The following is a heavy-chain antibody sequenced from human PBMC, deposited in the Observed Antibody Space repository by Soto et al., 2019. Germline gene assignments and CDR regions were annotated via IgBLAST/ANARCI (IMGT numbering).Heavy chain of an antibody. Sequence: SETLSLTCAVYGGSFSGYYWSWIRQPPGKGLEWIGEINHSGSTNYNPSLKSRVTISVDTSKNQFSLKLSSVTAADTAVYYCARVYGDYVPFDYWGQGTLVTVSS. J-gene: IGHJ4*02. CDR3: ARVYGDYVPFDY. D-gene: IGHD4-17*01. V-gene: IGHV4-34*01. CDR1: GGSFSGYY. CDR2: INHSGST.